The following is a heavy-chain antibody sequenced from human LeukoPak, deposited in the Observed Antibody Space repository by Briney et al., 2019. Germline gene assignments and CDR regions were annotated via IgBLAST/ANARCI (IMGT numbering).Heavy chain of an antibody. V-gene: IGHV3-21*01. J-gene: IGHJ6*03. CDR3: ARENYYYYYMDV. Sequence: GGSLRVSCAPSGITFSTYTMNWVRQAPGKGLEWVSSITSTSNYIYYADSVKGRFTISRDNAKNSLYLQMNSLRAEDTAVYYCARENYYYYYMDVWGKGTTVTVSS. CDR2: ITSTSNYI. CDR1: GITFSTYT.